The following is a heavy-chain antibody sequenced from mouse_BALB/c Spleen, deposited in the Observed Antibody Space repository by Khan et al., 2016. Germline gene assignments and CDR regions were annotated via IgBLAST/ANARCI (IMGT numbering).Heavy chain of an antibody. D-gene: IGHD2-4*01. Sequence: VRLQQSGAELVKPGASVKLSCTASGFNIKDTYMHWVKQRPEQGLEWIGRIDPANGNTKYDPKFQGKATITADTSSNTAYLQLSSLTSEDTAVHYCARSPYDYDVGFAYWGQGTLVTVSA. V-gene: IGHV14-3*02. J-gene: IGHJ3*01. CDR2: IDPANGNT. CDR1: GFNIKDTY. CDR3: ARSPYDYDVGFAY.